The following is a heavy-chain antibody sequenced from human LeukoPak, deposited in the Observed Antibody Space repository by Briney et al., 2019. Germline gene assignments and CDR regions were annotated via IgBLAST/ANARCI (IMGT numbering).Heavy chain of an antibody. CDR2: IIPVFGAT. D-gene: IGHD2-2*01. CDR1: GGTLSNFA. CDR3: ARVPPYCSTTTCYAPFDY. J-gene: IGHJ4*02. Sequence: SVKVSCKASGGTLSNFAVSWVRQAPGQGLEWMGGIIPVFGATTYAENFQDRVTITADESTGTAYMELSSLKSDDTAVYYCARVPPYCSTTTCYAPFDYWGQGTLVTVSS. V-gene: IGHV1-69*13.